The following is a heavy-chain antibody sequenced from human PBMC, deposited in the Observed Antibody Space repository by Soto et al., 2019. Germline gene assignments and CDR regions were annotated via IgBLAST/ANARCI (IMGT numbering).Heavy chain of an antibody. CDR1: GGTFSSYA. CDR2: IIPIFGTA. V-gene: IGHV1-69*12. D-gene: IGHD4-17*01. J-gene: IGHJ6*02. Sequence: QVQLVQSGAEVKKPGSSVKVSCKASGGTFSSYAISWVRQAPGQGLEWMGGIIPIFGTANYAQKFQGRVTITADESTSTAYMELSSLRSEDTAVYYCASFDYGDYVAPDRNYYYGMDVWGQGTTVTVSS. CDR3: ASFDYGDYVAPDRNYYYGMDV.